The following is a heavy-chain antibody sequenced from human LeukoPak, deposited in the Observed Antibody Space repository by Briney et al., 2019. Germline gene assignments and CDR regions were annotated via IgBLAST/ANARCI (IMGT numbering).Heavy chain of an antibody. CDR2: ISSDGGST. CDR3: ARIDSSGYYDY. J-gene: IGHJ4*02. CDR1: GFTFSTYA. D-gene: IGHD3-22*01. Sequence: GGSLRLSCAASGFTFSTYAMHWVRQAPGKGLEYVSAISSDGGSTYYADSVKGRFTTSRDNSKNALYLQMGSLRTEDMAVYYCARIDSSGYYDYWGQGTLVTVSS. V-gene: IGHV3-64*02.